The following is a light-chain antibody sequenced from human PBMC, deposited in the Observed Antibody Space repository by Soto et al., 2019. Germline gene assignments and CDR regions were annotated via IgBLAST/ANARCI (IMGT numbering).Light chain of an antibody. CDR1: SSNNGAGYD. Sequence: QSVLTQPPSVSGGPGQRVAISCTGSSSNNGAGYDVHWYQQLPGTAPKLLMYGNSNRPSGVPDRFSGSKSGTSASLAITGLQAEDEADYYCHSYDSSLSGWVFGGGTKLTVL. V-gene: IGLV1-40*01. CDR2: GNS. J-gene: IGLJ3*02. CDR3: HSYDSSLSGWV.